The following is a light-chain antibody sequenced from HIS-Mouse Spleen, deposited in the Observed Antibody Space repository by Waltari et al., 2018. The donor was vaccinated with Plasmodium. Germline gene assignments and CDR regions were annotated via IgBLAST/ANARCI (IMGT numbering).Light chain of an antibody. CDR1: QSVSSY. Sequence: EIVLTQSPATLSLSPGERATLSCRASQSVSSYLAWYQQKPGQAPSLLIYDASNRATGIPARFSGSWSGTDFTLTISSLEPEDFAVYYCQQRSNWPRVLTFGGGTKVEIK. CDR2: DAS. J-gene: IGKJ4*01. V-gene: IGKV3-11*01. CDR3: QQRSNWPRVLT.